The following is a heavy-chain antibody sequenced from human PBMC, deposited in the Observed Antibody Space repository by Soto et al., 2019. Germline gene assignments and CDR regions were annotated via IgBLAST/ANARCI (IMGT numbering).Heavy chain of an antibody. CDR1: GFTFSSYA. Sequence: QVQLVESGGGVVQPGRSLRLSCAASGFTFSSYAMHWVRQAPGKGLEWVAVISYDGSNKYYADSVKGRFTISRDNSKNTLYLQMNSLRAEDTVVYYGARVADLERRLYYYYGMDVWGQGSTVTVSS. CDR3: ARVADLERRLYYYYGMDV. J-gene: IGHJ6*02. CDR2: ISYDGSNK. D-gene: IGHD1-1*01. V-gene: IGHV3-30-3*01.